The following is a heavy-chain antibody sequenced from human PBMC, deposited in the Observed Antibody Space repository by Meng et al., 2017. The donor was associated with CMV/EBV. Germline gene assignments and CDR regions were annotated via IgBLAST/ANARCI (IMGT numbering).Heavy chain of an antibody. D-gene: IGHD1-1*01. V-gene: IGHV3-30*02. CDR3: AKGPTGTADY. CDR2: IRYDGSNK. J-gene: IGHJ4*02. Sequence: GLRVESGGGVVQPGGSLILSRAASGFTFSSYGMHWVRQAPGKGLEWVAFIRYDGSNKYYADSVKGRFTISRDNSKNTLYLQMNSLRAEDTAVYYCAKGPTGTADYWGQGTLVTVSS. CDR1: GFTFSSYG.